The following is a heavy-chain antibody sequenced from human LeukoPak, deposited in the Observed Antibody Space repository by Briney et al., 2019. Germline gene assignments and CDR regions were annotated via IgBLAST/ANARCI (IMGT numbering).Heavy chain of an antibody. CDR3: ASIYYYDSSNNASDY. J-gene: IGHJ4*02. CDR2: ISSSSSYI. D-gene: IGHD3-22*01. CDR1: GFTFSSYS. Sequence: KPGGSLRLSCAASGFTFSSYSMNWVRQAPGKGPEWVSSISSSSSYIYYADSVKGRFTISRDNAKNSLYLQMNSLRAEDTAVYYCASIYYYDSSNNASDYWGQGTLVTVSS. V-gene: IGHV3-21*01.